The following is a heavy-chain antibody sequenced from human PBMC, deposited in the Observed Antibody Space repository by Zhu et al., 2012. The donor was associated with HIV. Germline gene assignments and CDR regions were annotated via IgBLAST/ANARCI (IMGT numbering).Heavy chain of an antibody. J-gene: IGHJ3*02. CDR2: IYLSGST. CDR3: AGYDYGDFGGPTQNAFHI. V-gene: IGHV4-38-2*01. CDR1: DFSINNGYY. D-gene: IGHD4-17*01. Sequence: QVQLQESGPGLVKPSETLSVTCAVSDFSINNGYYWGWIRQSPGKGLEWIGNIYLSGSTYYNPSLKSRVTISVDTSNNKFSLNLSSVTAADTAVYYCAGYDYGDFGGPTQNAFHIWGQGTLVPVSS.